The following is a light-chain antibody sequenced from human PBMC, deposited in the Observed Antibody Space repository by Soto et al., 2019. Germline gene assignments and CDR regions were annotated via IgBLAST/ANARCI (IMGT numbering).Light chain of an antibody. J-gene: IGKJ5*01. Sequence: VLTQSPLTLSVTPGQPASISCKSSHSLLHSAGETFLFWYLQKPGQSPQLLIYEVSNRFSGVPSRFSGSGSGTDFTLDISRVEAEDVGLYCCMQSNHSPPTFGQGARVEIK. V-gene: IGKV2D-29*02. CDR1: HSLLHSAGETF. CDR3: MQSNHSPPT. CDR2: EVS.